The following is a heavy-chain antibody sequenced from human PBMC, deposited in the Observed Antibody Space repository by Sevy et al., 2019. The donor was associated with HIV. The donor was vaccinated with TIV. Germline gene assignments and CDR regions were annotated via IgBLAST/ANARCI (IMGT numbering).Heavy chain of an antibody. CDR2: ISSSSNYI. V-gene: IGHV3-21*01. CDR3: VRDQKGQFSAYDGAGYYGMDV. J-gene: IGHJ6*02. D-gene: IGHD5-12*01. CDR1: GFTFNTFS. Sequence: GGSLRLSCAASGFTFNTFSMNWVRQRPEKGLEWVSSISSSSNYIFYAVSVEGRFTISRYNAKDSLYLQMNSLRAEDTAVYYCVRDQKGQFSAYDGAGYYGMDVWGPGTTVTVSS.